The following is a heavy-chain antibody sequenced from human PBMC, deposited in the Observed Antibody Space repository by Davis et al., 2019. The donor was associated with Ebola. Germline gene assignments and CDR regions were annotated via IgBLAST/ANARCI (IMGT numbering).Heavy chain of an antibody. CDR3: ARDGDIVVVDGMDV. D-gene: IGHD2-15*01. V-gene: IGHV3-21*01. J-gene: IGHJ6*04. CDR2: ISVSSGYI. CDR1: GFIFSSYT. Sequence: GESLKISCAASGFIFSSYTMNWVRQAPGKGLEWVSSISVSSGYIYYEDSVKGRFTISRDNDKNSLSLQMNGLRAEDTAVYYCARDGDIVVVDGMDVWGKGTTVTVSS.